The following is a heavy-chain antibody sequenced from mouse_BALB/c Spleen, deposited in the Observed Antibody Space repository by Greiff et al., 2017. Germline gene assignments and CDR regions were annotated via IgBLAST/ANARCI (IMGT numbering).Heavy chain of an antibody. CDR2: IWAGGST. CDR3: ARDTITTATGFAY. V-gene: IGHV2-9*02. J-gene: IGHJ3*01. D-gene: IGHD1-2*01. CDR1: GFSLTSYG. Sequence: QVQLKESGPGLVAPSQSLSITCTVSGFSLTSYGVHWVRQPPGKGLEWLGVIWAGGSTNYNSALMSRLSISKDNSKSQVFLKMNSLQTDDTAMYYCARDTITTATGFAYWGQGTLVTVSA.